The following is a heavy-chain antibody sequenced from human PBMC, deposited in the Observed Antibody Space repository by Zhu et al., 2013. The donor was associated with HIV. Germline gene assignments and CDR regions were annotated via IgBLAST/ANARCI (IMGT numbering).Heavy chain of an antibody. CDR1: GGTFSSYA. D-gene: IGHD3-9*01. V-gene: IGHV1-69*01. J-gene: IGHJ6*02. CDR3: ARVKLALRYDILTGNYYYYGMDV. Sequence: QVQLVQSGAEVKKPGSSVKVSCKASGGTFSSYAISWVRQAPGQGLEWMGGIIPIFGTANYAQKFQGRVTITADESTSTAYMELSSLRSEDTAVYYCARVKLALRYDILTGNYYYYGMDVWGQGTTGHRLL. CDR2: IIPIFGTA.